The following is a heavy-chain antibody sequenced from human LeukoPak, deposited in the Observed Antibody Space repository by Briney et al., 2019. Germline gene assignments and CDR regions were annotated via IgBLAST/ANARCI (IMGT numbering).Heavy chain of an antibody. Sequence: GGSLRLSCAASGITVSSNYMTWVRQAPGKGLEWVSVLYSGGTTYYADSVQGRSTISRDNSKNTLYLQMDSLRVEDTAVYYCARDPPGIRVPGVWGQGTLVTVSS. V-gene: IGHV3-53*01. CDR3: ARDPPGIRVPGV. D-gene: IGHD6-19*01. CDR1: GITVSSNY. J-gene: IGHJ4*02. CDR2: LYSGGTT.